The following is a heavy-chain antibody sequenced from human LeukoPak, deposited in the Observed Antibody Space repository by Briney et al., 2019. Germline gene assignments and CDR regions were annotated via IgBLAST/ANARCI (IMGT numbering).Heavy chain of an antibody. CDR1: GDSISPYY. J-gene: IGHJ4*02. D-gene: IGHD1-26*01. Sequence: SETLSLTCTVSGDSISPYYWSWIRQPPGGGLEWIGYVFYTGSTNYNASLKSRVTISVNTSRNQFSLKLTSMTAADTAVYYCARTRSGYSTLGYWXQRTLVTVSS. CDR2: VFYTGST. CDR3: ARTRSGYSTLGY. V-gene: IGHV4-59*01.